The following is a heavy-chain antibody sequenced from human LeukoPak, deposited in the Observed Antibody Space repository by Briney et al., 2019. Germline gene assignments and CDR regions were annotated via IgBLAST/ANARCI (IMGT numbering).Heavy chain of an antibody. D-gene: IGHD3-9*01. Sequence: ASVKVSCKASGYTFTSYGISWVRQAPGQGLEWMGWISAYNGNTNYAQKLQGRVTMTTDTSTSTAYMELRSLRSDDTAVYYCARDYYDILTGYYDIRPYYFDYWGQGTLVTVSS. CDR1: GYTFTSYG. CDR3: ARDYYDILTGYYDIRPYYFDY. V-gene: IGHV1-18*01. J-gene: IGHJ4*02. CDR2: ISAYNGNT.